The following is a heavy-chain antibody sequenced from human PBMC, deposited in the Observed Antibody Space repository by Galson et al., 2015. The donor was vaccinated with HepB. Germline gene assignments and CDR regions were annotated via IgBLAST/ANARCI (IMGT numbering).Heavy chain of an antibody. D-gene: IGHD1-26*01. CDR1: GYSFTSYW. V-gene: IGHV5-51*03. CDR3: ARLGVGATTPAGDAFDI. J-gene: IGHJ3*02. CDR2: IYPGDYDT. Sequence: QSGAEVKKPGESLKISCKGSGYSFTSYWIGWVRQMPGKGLEWMGIIYPGDYDTRYSPSFQGQVTISADKSISTAYLQWSSLKASDTAMYYCARLGVGATTPAGDAFDIWGQGTMVTVSS.